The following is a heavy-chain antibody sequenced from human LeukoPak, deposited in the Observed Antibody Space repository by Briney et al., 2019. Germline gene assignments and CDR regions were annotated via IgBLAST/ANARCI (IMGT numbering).Heavy chain of an antibody. Sequence: GGSLRLSCAASGFTFNDYAMHWVRQAPGKGLEWVSGISWNSGNIDYADSVKGRFTISRDNAKNSLYLQMNSLRAEDTALYYCAKSYSSTWYTHVADWGQGTLVTVSS. J-gene: IGHJ4*02. D-gene: IGHD6-13*01. CDR3: AKSYSSTWYTHVAD. CDR1: GFTFNDYA. V-gene: IGHV3-9*01. CDR2: ISWNSGNI.